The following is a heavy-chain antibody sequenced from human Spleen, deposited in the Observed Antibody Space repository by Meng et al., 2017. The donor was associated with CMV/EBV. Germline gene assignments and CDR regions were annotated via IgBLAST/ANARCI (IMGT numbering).Heavy chain of an antibody. CDR1: GDSVSSNSAA. J-gene: IGHJ6*02. Sequence: SETLSLTCALSGDSVSSNSAAWNWIRQSPSRGLEWLGRTYYRSKWYNDYAVSVKSRITINPDTSKNQFSLQLNSVTPEDTAVYYCARISVHSVDFWSGYYPRYYYYGMDVWGQGTTVTVSS. CDR2: TYYRSKWYN. V-gene: IGHV6-1*01. D-gene: IGHD3-3*01. CDR3: ARISVHSVDFWSGYYPRYYYYGMDV.